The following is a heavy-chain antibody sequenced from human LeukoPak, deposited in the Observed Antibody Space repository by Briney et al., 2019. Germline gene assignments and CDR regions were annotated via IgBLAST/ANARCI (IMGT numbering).Heavy chain of an antibody. CDR1: GFTFSSYW. D-gene: IGHD3-3*01. V-gene: IGHV3-7*01. Sequence: GGSLRLSCAASGFTFSSYWMSWVRQAPGKGLEWVANIKQDGSEKYYVDSVKGRFTISRDNAKNSLYLQMNSLRAEDTAVYYCARTMYYDFWRELDYWGQGTLVTVSS. CDR2: IKQDGSEK. J-gene: IGHJ4*02. CDR3: ARTMYYDFWRELDY.